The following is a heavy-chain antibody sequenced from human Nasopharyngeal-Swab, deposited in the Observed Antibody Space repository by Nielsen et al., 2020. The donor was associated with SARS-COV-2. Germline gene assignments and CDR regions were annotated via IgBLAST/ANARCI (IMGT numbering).Heavy chain of an antibody. Sequence: RQAPGKGLEWIGSIYYSGSTYYNPSLKSRVTISVDTSKNQSSLKLSSVTAADTAVYYCARGSDYDFWSGYYYGMDVWGQGTTVTVSS. J-gene: IGHJ6*02. V-gene: IGHV4-39*07. CDR2: IYYSGST. CDR3: ARGSDYDFWSGYYYGMDV. D-gene: IGHD3-3*01.